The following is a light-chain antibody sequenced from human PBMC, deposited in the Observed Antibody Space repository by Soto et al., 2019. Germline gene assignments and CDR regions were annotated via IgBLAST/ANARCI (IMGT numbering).Light chain of an antibody. CDR2: DAS. J-gene: IGKJ1*01. V-gene: IGKV3-20*01. CDR3: QDYGTSWT. CDR1: DTVNIY. Sequence: VVLKQSPATLSLYTGERATLSCRASDTVNIYLAWYQQKPGQAPRLLIYDASSRATGIPDRFSGSGSGTDFTLTINRLEPDDFAVYYCQDYGTSWTFGQGTKVDIK.